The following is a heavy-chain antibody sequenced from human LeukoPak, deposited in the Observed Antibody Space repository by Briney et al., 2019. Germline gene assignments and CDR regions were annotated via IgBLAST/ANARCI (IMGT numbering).Heavy chain of an antibody. D-gene: IGHD3-22*01. CDR1: GFTFSSYW. Sequence: PGGSLRLSCAASGFTFSSYWMHWVRQPPGKGLVWVSRISGDGSSTTYADSVKGRFTISRDNAQNTLYLQMNSLRAEDTAVYYCAKPLDSSGYDYFDYWGQGTLVTVSS. J-gene: IGHJ4*02. V-gene: IGHV3-74*01. CDR2: ISGDGSST. CDR3: AKPLDSSGYDYFDY.